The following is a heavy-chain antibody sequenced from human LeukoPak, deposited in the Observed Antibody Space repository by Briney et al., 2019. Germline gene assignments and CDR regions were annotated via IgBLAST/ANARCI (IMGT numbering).Heavy chain of an antibody. CDR2: IYYSGST. D-gene: IGHD6-13*01. CDR1: GGFISSSSFY. J-gene: IGHJ3*02. Sequence: SSETLSLTCTVSGGFISSSSFYWGWIRQPPGKGLEGIGSIYYSGSTYYNPSVKSRVAVSVDTAKNQFSLNLRFVTAADTAVYYCARLGSSSTWYDAFDIWGQGTMVTVSS. V-gene: IGHV4-39*01. CDR3: ARLGSSSTWYDAFDI.